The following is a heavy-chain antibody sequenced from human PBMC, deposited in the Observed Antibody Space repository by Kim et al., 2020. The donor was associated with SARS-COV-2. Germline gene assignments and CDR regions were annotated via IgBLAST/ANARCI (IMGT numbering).Heavy chain of an antibody. CDR1: GFSFSDYY. CDR3: ANYHSGYSSGWYFDY. J-gene: IGHJ4*02. V-gene: IGHV3-11*03. D-gene: IGHD6-19*01. Sequence: GGSLRLSCAASGFSFSDYYMSWIRQAPGKGLEWVSYISSSSSYTNYADAVKGRFTISRYNAKNSLYLQMNSLRAEDTAVYYCANYHSGYSSGWYFDYWGQGTLVTVSS. CDR2: ISSSSSYT.